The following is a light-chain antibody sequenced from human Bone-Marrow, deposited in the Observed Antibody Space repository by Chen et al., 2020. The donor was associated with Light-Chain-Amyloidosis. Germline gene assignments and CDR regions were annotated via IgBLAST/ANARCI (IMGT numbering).Light chain of an antibody. CDR1: QTISSNY. J-gene: IGKJ4*01. CDR2: GSS. Sequence: ELVLTQSPGPLSLSPGEGANLSCRASQTISSNYLTWYQQKFGQAPRLLSYGSSSRATSIPDRFTGSGSDTDFTLTINRLEPEDCAMYYCQQYGTSPLTFGGGTKVEIK. CDR3: QQYGTSPLT. V-gene: IGKV3-20*01.